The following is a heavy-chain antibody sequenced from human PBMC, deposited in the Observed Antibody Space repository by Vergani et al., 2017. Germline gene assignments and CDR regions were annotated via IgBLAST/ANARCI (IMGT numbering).Heavy chain of an antibody. CDR2: IHTSGST. CDR3: ARGSCLGGSCYKPLFDY. V-gene: IGHV4-61*02. Sequence: QVQLQESGPGLVKPSQTLSLTCTVSGGSINSHNYYWSWIRQPAGKGLEWIGRIHTSGSTNYNPSLKSRVTMSEDKSKNQCSLNLTSVTAADTAVYFCARGSCLGGSCYKPLFDYWGQGILVTVSS. D-gene: IGHD2-15*01. J-gene: IGHJ4*02. CDR1: GGSINSHNYY.